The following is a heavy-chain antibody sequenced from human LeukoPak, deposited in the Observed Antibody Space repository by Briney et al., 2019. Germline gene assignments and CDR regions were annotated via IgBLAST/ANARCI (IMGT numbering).Heavy chain of an antibody. CDR1: GFAFSSQA. D-gene: IGHD3-10*01. J-gene: IGHJ4*02. CDR3: AKASYGSGSYYTSLAD. V-gene: IGHV3-23*01. Sequence: GGSLRLSCAASGFAFSSQAMGWVRQAPGKGLEWVSVISDSGDTTYYADSVKARFTISRDNSKNTLYLQMSAVRADDTAVYYCAKASYGSGSYYTSLADWGQGTLVTVSS. CDR2: ISDSGDTT.